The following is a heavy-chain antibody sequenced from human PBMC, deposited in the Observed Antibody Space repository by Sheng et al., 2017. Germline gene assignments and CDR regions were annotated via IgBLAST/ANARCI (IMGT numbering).Heavy chain of an antibody. J-gene: IGHJ3*02. Sequence: QVQLQQWGAGLLKPSETLSLTCAVYGGSFSGYYWSWIRQPPGKGLEWIGEINHSGSTNYNPSLKSRVTISVDTSKNQFSLKLSSVTAADTAVYYCKLQVVSGPHPRDAFDIWGQGTMVTVSS. CDR2: INHSGST. V-gene: IGHV4-34*01. D-gene: IGHD2-2*01. CDR1: GGSFSGYY. CDR3: KLQVVSGPHPRDAFDI.